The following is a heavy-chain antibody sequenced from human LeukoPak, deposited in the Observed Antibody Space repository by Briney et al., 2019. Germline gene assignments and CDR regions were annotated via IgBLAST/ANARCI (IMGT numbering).Heavy chain of an antibody. D-gene: IGHD2-2*01. CDR3: ARDVRYCSSTSCYRIDP. Sequence: KSSETLSLTCTVSGGSISSYYWCCTRQPAGKGLEWIGRIYTSGSTNYNPSLKSRVTMSVDTSKNQFSLKLSSVTAADTAVYYCARDVRYCSSTSCYRIDPWGQGTLVTVSS. V-gene: IGHV4-4*07. CDR1: GGSISSYY. J-gene: IGHJ5*02. CDR2: IYTSGST.